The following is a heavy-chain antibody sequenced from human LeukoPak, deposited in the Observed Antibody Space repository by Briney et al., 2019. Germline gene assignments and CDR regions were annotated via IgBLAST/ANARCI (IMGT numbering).Heavy chain of an antibody. CDR1: GGSISSYY. V-gene: IGHV4-30-4*01. CDR2: IYYSGST. Sequence: SETLSLTCTVSGGSISSYYWSWIRQPPGKGLEWIGYIYYSGSTYYNPSLKSRVTISVDTSKNQFSLKLSSVTAADTAVYYCAREEGGYCGGDCYSGYWGQGTLVTVSS. D-gene: IGHD2-21*02. CDR3: AREEGGYCGGDCYSGY. J-gene: IGHJ4*02.